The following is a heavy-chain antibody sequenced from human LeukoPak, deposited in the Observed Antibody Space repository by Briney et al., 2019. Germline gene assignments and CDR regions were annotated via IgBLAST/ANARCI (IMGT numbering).Heavy chain of an antibody. V-gene: IGHV3-9*01. CDR2: ISWNSDSI. CDR1: GFTFDDYA. D-gene: IGHD3-10*01. Sequence: GRSLRLSCAASGFTFDDYAMHWVRQAPGKGLEWVSGISWNSDSIGYADSVKGRFTISRDNAKNSLYLQMNSLRAEDTALYYCAKGTTMVRGGIDYWGQGTLVTVSS. CDR3: AKGTTMVRGGIDY. J-gene: IGHJ4*02.